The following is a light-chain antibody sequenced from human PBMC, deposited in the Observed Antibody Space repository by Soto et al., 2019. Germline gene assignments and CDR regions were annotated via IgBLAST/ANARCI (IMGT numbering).Light chain of an antibody. Sequence: NFMLTQPHSVSESPGKTVTISCTRSSGSIASNDVQWYQQRPGSAPTTVIYENNQRPSGVPDRFSGSTDGSSNSASLTISGLQAEDEDDYYCQSYDSSTGVFGGGTKLTVL. V-gene: IGLV6-57*04. CDR3: QSYDSSTGV. J-gene: IGLJ2*01. CDR1: SGSIASND. CDR2: ENN.